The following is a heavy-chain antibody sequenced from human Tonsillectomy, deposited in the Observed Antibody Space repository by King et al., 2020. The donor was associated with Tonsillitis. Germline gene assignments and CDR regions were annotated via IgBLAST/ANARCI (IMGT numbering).Heavy chain of an antibody. CDR2: IRNKPXSYTT. CDR3: GXEXSDLXXXXXXMDV. Sequence: QLVQSGGGLVQPGGSLRLSCAASGFIFSDHYMDWVRQAPGKGLEWVGRIRNKPXSYTTTYAASVKGRFTISRDDSKNSLYLQMNSLKTEDTAVYYCGXEXSDLXXXXXXMDVXXXGTT. D-gene: IGHD2-21*02. J-gene: IGHJ6*01. CDR1: GFIFSDHY. V-gene: IGHV3-72*01.